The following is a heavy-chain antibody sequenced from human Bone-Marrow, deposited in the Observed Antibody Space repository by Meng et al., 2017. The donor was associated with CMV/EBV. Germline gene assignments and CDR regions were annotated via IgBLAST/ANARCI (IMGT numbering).Heavy chain of an antibody. Sequence: ASVKVSCKASGYTFPDYYIHWVRQAPGQGLEWMGWTDPNRGATHYAQKFQGRVTMTRDTSISAAYMDLSRLRSDDTAVYYCAREYQLQQGGYDAFDIWGQGTMVTVSS. CDR1: GYTFPDYY. V-gene: IGHV1-2*02. CDR3: AREYQLQQGGYDAFDI. D-gene: IGHD2-2*01. CDR2: TDPNRGAT. J-gene: IGHJ3*02.